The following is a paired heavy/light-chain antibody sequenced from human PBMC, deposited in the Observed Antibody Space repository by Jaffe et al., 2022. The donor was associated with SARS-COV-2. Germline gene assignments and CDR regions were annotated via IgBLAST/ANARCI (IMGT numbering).Light chain of an antibody. V-gene: IGLV3-1*01. J-gene: IGLJ3*02. CDR3: QAWVSSTVV. CDR2: QDH. CDR1: KLGDKY. Sequence: SYELTQPPSVSVSPGQTATITCSGDKLGDKYATWYQQKPGQSPVLVIYQDHKRPSGIPGRFSGSNSGDTATLTISGTQAMDEADYYCQAWVSSTVVFGGGTKLTVL.
Heavy chain of an antibody. Sequence: EVQLLESGGGLVQSGGSLRLSCAASGFTFSNYAMTWVRQAPGKGLEWVSVITDDGGDTNDADSVKGRFIISRDNSKNTLYLQMNSLRAEDTAVYYCAKGDPPIIATRRDAFDIWGQGTMVTVSS. J-gene: IGHJ3*02. V-gene: IGHV3-23*01. CDR2: ITDDGGDT. D-gene: IGHD6-6*01. CDR1: GFTFSNYA. CDR3: AKGDPPIIATRRDAFDI.